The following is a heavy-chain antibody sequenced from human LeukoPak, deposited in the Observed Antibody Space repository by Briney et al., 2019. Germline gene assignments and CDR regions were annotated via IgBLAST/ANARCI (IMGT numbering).Heavy chain of an antibody. CDR1: DGSVSGYY. D-gene: IGHD2/OR15-2a*01. CDR3: ARHPPRENRGNAFDI. V-gene: IGHV4-59*08. Sequence: ASETLSLTCTVPDGSVSGYYWSWIRQPPGKGLEWIGYIYSSGTTNYNPSLKGRVAISVDTSKNQFSLRLRSVTAADTALYYCARHPPRENRGNAFDIWGQGTVVTVSS. CDR2: IYSSGTT. J-gene: IGHJ3*02.